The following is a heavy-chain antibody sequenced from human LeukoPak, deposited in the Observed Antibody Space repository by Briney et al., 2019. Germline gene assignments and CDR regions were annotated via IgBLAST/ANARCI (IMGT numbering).Heavy chain of an antibody. Sequence: ASVKVSCKASGGTFSSYAISWVRQAPGQGLEWMGWISAYNGNTNYAQKLQGRVTMTTDTSTSTAYMELRSLRSDDTAVYYCARVFDRLVGHAFDIWGQGTMVTVSS. J-gene: IGHJ3*02. CDR1: GGTFSSYA. CDR3: ARVFDRLVGHAFDI. CDR2: ISAYNGNT. D-gene: IGHD3-16*02. V-gene: IGHV1-18*01.